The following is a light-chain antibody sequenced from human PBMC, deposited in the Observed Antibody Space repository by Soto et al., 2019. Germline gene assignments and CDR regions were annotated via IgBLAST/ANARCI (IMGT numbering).Light chain of an antibody. Sequence: EIVMTQSPATLSVSPGERATLSCRASQSVSGNLAWYQKKPGQAPRLLIYAASTRATGIPARFSGSGSGTEFTLTISSLQSEDFADYYCQQYNNWPPITVGPGTKVYIK. V-gene: IGKV3-15*01. CDR3: QQYNNWPPIT. J-gene: IGKJ3*01. CDR1: QSVSGN. CDR2: AAS.